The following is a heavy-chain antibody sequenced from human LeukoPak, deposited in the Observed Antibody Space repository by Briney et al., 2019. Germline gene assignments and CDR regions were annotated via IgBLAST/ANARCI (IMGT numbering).Heavy chain of an antibody. CDR3: ARASTWFGELGDAFDI. V-gene: IGHV1-8*01. Sequence: ASVKVSCKASGYTFTSYDINWVRQATGQGLEWMGWMNPNSGNTGYAQKFQGRVTMTRNTSISTAYMELSSLRSEDTAVYYCARASTWFGELGDAFDIWGQGTMVTVSS. D-gene: IGHD3-10*01. CDR2: MNPNSGNT. CDR1: GYTFTSYD. J-gene: IGHJ3*02.